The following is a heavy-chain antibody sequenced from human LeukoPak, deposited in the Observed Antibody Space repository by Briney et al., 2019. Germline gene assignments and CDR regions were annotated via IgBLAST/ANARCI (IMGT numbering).Heavy chain of an antibody. CDR2: IDWDDNK. CDR1: GFSLNTSAMC. CDR3: ARTPLNYYDSSGYDAFDI. V-gene: IGHV2-70*11. D-gene: IGHD3-22*01. Sequence: SGPALVKPTQTLTLTCTFSGFSLNTSAMCVTWIRQPPGKALEWLARIDWDDNKYYSASLETRLTISKDTSKNQVVLTMTNMDPVDTATYYCARTPLNYYDSSGYDAFDIWGHGTMVIVSS. J-gene: IGHJ3*02.